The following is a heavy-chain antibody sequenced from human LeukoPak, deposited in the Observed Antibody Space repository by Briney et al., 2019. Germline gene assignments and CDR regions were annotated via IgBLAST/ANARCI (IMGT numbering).Heavy chain of an antibody. J-gene: IGHJ5*02. CDR2: ISYDGSNK. CDR3: AALYCSSTSCYPRCGYDYDRHPPDLSGLTCWFDP. Sequence: GGSLRLSCAASGFTFSSYAMHWVRQAPGKGLEWVAVISYDGSNKYYADSVKGRFTISRDNSKNTLYLQVNSLRSEDTAVYYCAALYCSSTSCYPRCGYDYDRHPPDLSGLTCWFDPWGQGTLVTVSS. CDR1: GFTFSSYA. V-gene: IGHV3-30-3*01. D-gene: IGHD2-2*01.